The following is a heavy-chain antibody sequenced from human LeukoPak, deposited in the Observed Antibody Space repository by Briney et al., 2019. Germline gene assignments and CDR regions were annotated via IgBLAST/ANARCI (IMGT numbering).Heavy chain of an antibody. CDR1: GGSISSGDYY. Sequence: SQTLSLTCTVSGGSISSGDYYWSWIRQPPGKGLEWIGYIYYSGSTYYYPSLKSRVTISVDTSKNQFSLRLSSVTAADTAVYYCARTKYSSGWYVVRSGDPFDYWGQGTLVTVSS. CDR3: ARTKYSSGWYVVRSGDPFDY. CDR2: IYYSGST. V-gene: IGHV4-30-4*08. D-gene: IGHD6-19*01. J-gene: IGHJ4*02.